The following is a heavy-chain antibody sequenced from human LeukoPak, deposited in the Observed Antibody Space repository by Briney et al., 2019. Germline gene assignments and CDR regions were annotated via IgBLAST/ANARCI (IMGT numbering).Heavy chain of an antibody. J-gene: IGHJ3*02. D-gene: IGHD5-18*01. V-gene: IGHV4-30-2*01. Sequence: SETLSLTCAVSGGSISTGGYSWSWIRQPPGKGLEWIGYIYHSGGTYYNPSLKSRVTISVDTSKNQFSLKLSSVTAADTAVYYCARDDSRIQLWPGAFDIWGQGTMVTVSS. CDR1: GGSISTGGYS. CDR2: IYHSGGT. CDR3: ARDDSRIQLWPGAFDI.